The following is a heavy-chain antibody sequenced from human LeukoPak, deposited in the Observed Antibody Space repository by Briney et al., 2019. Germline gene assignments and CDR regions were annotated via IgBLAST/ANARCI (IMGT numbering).Heavy chain of an antibody. CDR2: ISGHNGNT. CDR3: ARKGNRYYYGSGSYYRTLGY. J-gene: IGHJ4*02. D-gene: IGHD3-10*01. V-gene: IGHV1-8*02. Sequence: ASVKVSCKTSGYTFTTYGLSWVRQARGQGLEWMGWISGHNGNTNYAHKFQGRVTMTRNTSISTAYMELSSLRSEDTAVYYCARKGNRYYYGSGSYYRTLGYWGQGTLVTVSS. CDR1: GYTFTTYG.